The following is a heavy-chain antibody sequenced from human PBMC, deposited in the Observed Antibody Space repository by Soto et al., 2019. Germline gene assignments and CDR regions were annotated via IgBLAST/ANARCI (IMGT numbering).Heavy chain of an antibody. CDR2: IYYSGST. Sequence: SETLSLTCTVSGGSISSGDYYWSWIRQPPGKGLEWIGYIYYSGSTYYNPSLKSRVTISVDTSKNQFSLKLSSVTAADTAVYYCARCITMVPEVWFDPWGQGTLVTVSS. D-gene: IGHD3-10*01. CDR1: GGSISSGDYY. CDR3: ARCITMVPEVWFDP. V-gene: IGHV4-30-4*01. J-gene: IGHJ5*02.